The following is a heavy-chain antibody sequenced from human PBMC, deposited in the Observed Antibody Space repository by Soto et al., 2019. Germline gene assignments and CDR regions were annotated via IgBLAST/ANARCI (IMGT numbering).Heavy chain of an antibody. CDR3: ARHFYYGDYRGY. CDR2: IYYSGST. CDR1: GGSISSSSYY. Sequence: QLQLQESGPGLVKPSETLSLICTVSGGSISSSSYYWGWIRQPPGKGLEWIGSIYYSGSTYYNPSLKSRVTISVDTSKNQFSLKLSSVTAADTAVYYCARHFYYGDYRGYWGQGTLVTVSS. D-gene: IGHD4-17*01. V-gene: IGHV4-39*01. J-gene: IGHJ4*02.